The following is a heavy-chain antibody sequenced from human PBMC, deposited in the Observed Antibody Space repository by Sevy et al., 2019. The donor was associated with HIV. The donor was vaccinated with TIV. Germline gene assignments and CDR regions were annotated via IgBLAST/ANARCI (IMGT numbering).Heavy chain of an antibody. CDR2: INHSGST. V-gene: IGHV4-34*01. J-gene: IGHJ6*02. CDR3: ARGVVVPAAKNLNYYYYYYGMDV. CDR1: GGSFSGYY. D-gene: IGHD2-2*01. Sequence: SETLSLTCAVYGGSFSGYYWSWIRQPPGKGLEWIEEINHSGSTNYNPSLKSRVTISVDTSKNQFSLKLSSVTAADTAVYYCARGVVVPAAKNLNYYYYYYGMDVWGQGTTVTVSS.